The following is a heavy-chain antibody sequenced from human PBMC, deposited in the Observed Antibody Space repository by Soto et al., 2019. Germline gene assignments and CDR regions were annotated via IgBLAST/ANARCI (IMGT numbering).Heavy chain of an antibody. CDR3: VTGTTTSALKY. CDR1: GFTFSDYS. Sequence: DVQLVESGGGLVQPGGSLRLSCAASGFTFSDYSINWVRQAPGKGLEWLSYISGGSRSIFYADSVKGRFNISRDDARNSIYLQMNSLRDEDMALYYCVTGTTTSALKYWGQGTLVTVSS. V-gene: IGHV3-48*02. J-gene: IGHJ4*02. CDR2: ISGGSRSI. D-gene: IGHD1-7*01.